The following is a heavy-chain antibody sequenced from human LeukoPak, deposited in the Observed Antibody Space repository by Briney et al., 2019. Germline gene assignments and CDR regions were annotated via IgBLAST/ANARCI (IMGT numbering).Heavy chain of an antibody. J-gene: IGHJ4*02. Sequence: SETLSLTCTVSGGSISSYYWSWIWQPPGKGLEWIGYISYSGSTNYNPSLKSRVTISVDTSKNQFSLELSSVTAADTAVYYCARLRTDTYYDFWSGYYFDYWGQGTLVTVSS. CDR3: ARLRTDTYYDFWSGYYFDY. V-gene: IGHV4-59*08. CDR2: ISYSGST. D-gene: IGHD3-3*01. CDR1: GGSISSYY.